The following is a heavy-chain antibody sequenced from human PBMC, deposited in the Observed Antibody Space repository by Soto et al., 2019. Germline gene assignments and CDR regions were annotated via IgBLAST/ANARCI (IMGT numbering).Heavy chain of an antibody. D-gene: IGHD1-7*01. CDR1: GFTFSDYY. V-gene: IGHV3-11*01. CDR3: ASTRRQGWNYVGDAFDI. CDR2: ISSSGSTI. J-gene: IGHJ3*02. Sequence: QVQLVESGGGLVKPGGSLRLSCAASGFTFSDYYMSWIRQAPGKGLEWVSYISSSGSTIYYADSVKGRFTISRDNAKNSLYLQRNSLRAEDTAVYYCASTRRQGWNYVGDAFDIWGQGTMVTVSS.